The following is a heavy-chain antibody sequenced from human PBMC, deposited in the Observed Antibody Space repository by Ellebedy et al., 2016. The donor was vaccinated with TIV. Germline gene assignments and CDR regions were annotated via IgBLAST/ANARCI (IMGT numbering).Heavy chain of an antibody. D-gene: IGHD6-13*01. V-gene: IGHV3-11*01. CDR3: ARDARFIDQQHNWFDP. CDR1: GFTFSDYY. CDR2: ISGSGSTI. Sequence: GESLKISCAASGFTFSDYYMNWIRQAPGKGLEWVSYISGSGSTISYADSVKGRFTISRDNAKNSLYLQVNSLRAEDTAVHYCARDARFIDQQHNWFDPWGQGTLVTVSS. J-gene: IGHJ5*02.